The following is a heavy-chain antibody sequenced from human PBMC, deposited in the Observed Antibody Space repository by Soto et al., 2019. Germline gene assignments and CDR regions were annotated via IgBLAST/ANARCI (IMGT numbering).Heavy chain of an antibody. CDR2: IKSKTDGGTT. D-gene: IGHD3-22*01. J-gene: IGHJ5*02. CDR1: GFTFSNAW. V-gene: IGHV3-15*01. Sequence: GGSLRLSCAASGFTFSNAWMSWVRQAPGKGLEWVGRIKSKTDGGTTDYAAPVKGRFTISRDDSKNTLYLQMNSLKTEDTAVYYCTTDPYYYDSNNWFDPWGQGTLVTVSS. CDR3: TTDPYYYDSNNWFDP.